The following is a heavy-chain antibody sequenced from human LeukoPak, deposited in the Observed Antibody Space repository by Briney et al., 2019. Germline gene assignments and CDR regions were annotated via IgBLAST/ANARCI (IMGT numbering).Heavy chain of an antibody. CDR3: AKGLHSGWFDY. CDR2: ISDSGGNT. Sequence: GSLRLSCAASGFTFSSYAMSWVRQAPGKGLEWVSGISDSGGNTYYADSVKGRFTISRDNSKNTLFLQMNSLRTDDRAMYYCAKGLHSGWFDYWGQGALVTVSS. J-gene: IGHJ4*02. D-gene: IGHD6-19*01. V-gene: IGHV3-23*01. CDR1: GFTFSSYA.